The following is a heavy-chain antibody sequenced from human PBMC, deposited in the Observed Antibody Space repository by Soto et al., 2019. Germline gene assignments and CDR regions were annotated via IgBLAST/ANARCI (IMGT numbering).Heavy chain of an antibody. J-gene: IGHJ4*02. Sequence: GGSLRLSCAASGFTFSSYSMNWVRQAPGKGLEWVSSISSSSSYIYYADSVKGRFTISRDNAKNSLYLQMNSLRAEDTAVYYCASLSGGDYPFDYWGQGTLVTVSS. D-gene: IGHD4-17*01. CDR1: GFTFSSYS. V-gene: IGHV3-21*01. CDR3: ASLSGGDYPFDY. CDR2: ISSSSSYI.